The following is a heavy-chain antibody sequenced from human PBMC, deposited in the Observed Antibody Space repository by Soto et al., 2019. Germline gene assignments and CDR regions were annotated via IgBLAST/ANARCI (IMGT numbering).Heavy chain of an antibody. CDR3: ATHPPYGPLDH. Sequence: ASVKVSCKASGYSFTNYYLHWVRQAPGQGLEWMGVIDPSGGTTNYAQKFQGRLTLTRDTSTSTVFVELSSLRSEDTAVYYCATHPPYGPLDHWGQGTLVTVSS. D-gene: IGHD4-17*01. J-gene: IGHJ4*02. CDR2: IDPSGGTT. CDR1: GYSFTNYY. V-gene: IGHV1-46*01.